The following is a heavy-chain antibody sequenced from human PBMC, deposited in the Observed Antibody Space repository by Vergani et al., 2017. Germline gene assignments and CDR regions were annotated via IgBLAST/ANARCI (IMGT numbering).Heavy chain of an antibody. D-gene: IGHD3-22*01. CDR2: IIPIFGTA. CDR3: ARDRGYCYDSSGYGTDY. Sequence: QVQLVQSGAEVKKPGSSVKVSCKASGGTFSSYAISWVRQAPGQGLEWMGRIIPIFGTANYAQKFQGRVTITADESTSTAYMELSRLRSEDTAVYYCARDRGYCYDSSGYGTDYWGQGTLVTVSS. CDR1: GGTFSSYA. V-gene: IGHV1-69*13. J-gene: IGHJ4*02.